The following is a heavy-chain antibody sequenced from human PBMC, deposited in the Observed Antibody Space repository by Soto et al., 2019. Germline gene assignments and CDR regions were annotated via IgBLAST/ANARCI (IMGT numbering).Heavy chain of an antibody. CDR1: GYTFTSYG. CDR3: ARHFPPHRYNYYYAMDV. CDR2: ISAYNGNT. J-gene: IGHJ6*02. Sequence: ASVKVSCKASGYTFTSYGISWVRQAPGQGLEWMGWISAYNGNTNYAQKLQGRVTMTTDTSTSTAYMELRSLRSDDTAMYYCARHFPPHRYNYYYAMDVWGQGTTVTVSS. V-gene: IGHV1-18*01. D-gene: IGHD3-3*02.